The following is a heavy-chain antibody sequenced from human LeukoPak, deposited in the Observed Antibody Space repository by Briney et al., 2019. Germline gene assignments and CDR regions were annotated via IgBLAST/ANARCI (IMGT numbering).Heavy chain of an antibody. V-gene: IGHV3-15*01. Sequence: GGSLRLSCATSGFTFSTYGMHWVRQAPGKGLEWVGRIRSKVDGGTTDYAAPVKDRCTISRDDSKNMLFLQVNSLKIEDTAIYYCTADLRRTYRDISDYLLSDYWGQGTLVTVPS. D-gene: IGHD3-22*01. CDR3: TADLRRTYRDISDYLLSDY. CDR2: IRSKVDGGTT. CDR1: GFTFSTYG. J-gene: IGHJ4*02.